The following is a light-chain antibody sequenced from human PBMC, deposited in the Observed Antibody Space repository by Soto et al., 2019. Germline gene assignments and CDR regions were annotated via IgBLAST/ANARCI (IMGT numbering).Light chain of an antibody. CDR3: LQYDDCRT. CDR1: QRVSGK. V-gene: IGKV3D-15*01. Sequence: DIVMTQSPVTLSASPGERATISCRASQRVSGKLAWYQQKPGPTPRLLIYGTSTRATGIPARFSGSGSGTEFTPTISRLQSEDFAVYYRLQYDDCRTFGQGTQVE. CDR2: GTS. J-gene: IGKJ1*01.